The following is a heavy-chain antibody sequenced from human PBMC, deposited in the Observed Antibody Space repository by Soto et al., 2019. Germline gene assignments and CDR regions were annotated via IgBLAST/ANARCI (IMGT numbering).Heavy chain of an antibody. CDR1: GGTFSSYA. CDR2: IIPIFGTA. Sequence: QVQLVQSGAEVKKPGSSVKVSCKASGGTFSSYAISWVRQAPGQGLEWMGGIIPIFGTANNAQKFQGRVTMTADESTSSSYIELCSLRSEDTAVYSCARGSFCGGDCYSNWFDPWGQGTLVTVSS. CDR3: ARGSFCGGDCYSNWFDP. J-gene: IGHJ5*02. D-gene: IGHD2-21*02. V-gene: IGHV1-69*01.